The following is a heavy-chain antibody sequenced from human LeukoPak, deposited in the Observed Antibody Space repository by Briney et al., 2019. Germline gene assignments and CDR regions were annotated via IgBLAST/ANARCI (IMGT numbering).Heavy chain of an antibody. CDR2: ISHSGGAT. J-gene: IGHJ4*02. D-gene: IGHD2-2*01. CDR1: GFTFSTYA. V-gene: IGHV3-21*01. Sequence: GGSLRLSCAASGFTFSTYAMNWVRQAPGKGLEWVSAISHSGGATYYADSVKGRFTISRDNAKNSLYLQMNSLRAEDTAVYYCARGLGGYCSSTSCYFDYWGQGTLVTVSS. CDR3: ARGLGGYCSSTSCYFDY.